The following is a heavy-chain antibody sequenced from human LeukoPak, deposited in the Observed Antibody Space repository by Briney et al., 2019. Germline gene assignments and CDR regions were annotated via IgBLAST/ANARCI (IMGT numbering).Heavy chain of an antibody. CDR3: ARDLSSYGYYGWFDP. Sequence: GGSLRLSCAASGFTFSSYGMHWVRQAPGKGLEWVAVIWYDGSNKYYADSVKGRFTISRDNSKNTLYLQMNSLRAEDTAVYYCARDLSSYGYYGWFDPRGQGTLVTVSS. CDR2: IWYDGSNK. CDR1: GFTFSSYG. J-gene: IGHJ5*02. V-gene: IGHV3-33*01. D-gene: IGHD5-18*01.